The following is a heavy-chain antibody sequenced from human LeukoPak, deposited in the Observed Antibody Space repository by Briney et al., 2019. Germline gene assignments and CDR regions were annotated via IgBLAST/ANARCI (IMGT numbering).Heavy chain of an antibody. V-gene: IGHV3-21*01. Sequence: GGSLRLSCAASGFTFSSYSMNWVRQAPGKGLEWVSSISSSSSYIYYADSVKGRFTISRDNAKNSLYLQMNSLRAEDTAVYYCARASLVRNSRVVVVYAFDIWGQGTMVTVSS. CDR1: GFTFSSYS. J-gene: IGHJ3*02. D-gene: IGHD3-22*01. CDR3: ARASLVRNSRVVVVYAFDI. CDR2: ISSSSSYI.